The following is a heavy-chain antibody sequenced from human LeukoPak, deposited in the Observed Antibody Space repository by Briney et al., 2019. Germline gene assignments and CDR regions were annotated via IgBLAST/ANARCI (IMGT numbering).Heavy chain of an antibody. Sequence: ASVKVSCKASGYTFTGYYMHWVRQAPGQGLEWMGWINPNSGGTNYAQKFQGRVTMTRDTSISTAYMELSRLRSDDTAVYYCARVQHGGLWFGEVSFIPWGQGTLVTVSS. CDR1: GYTFTGYY. CDR2: INPNSGGT. D-gene: IGHD3-10*01. J-gene: IGHJ5*02. V-gene: IGHV1-2*02. CDR3: ARVQHGGLWFGEVSFIP.